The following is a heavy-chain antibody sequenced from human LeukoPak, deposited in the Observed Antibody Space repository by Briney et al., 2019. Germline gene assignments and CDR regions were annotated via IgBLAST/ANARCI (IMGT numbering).Heavy chain of an antibody. D-gene: IGHD6-13*01. CDR1: GYTFTSYG. Sequence: ASVKVSCKASGYTFTSYGISWVRQAPGQGLECMGWISAYNGNTNYAQKLQGRVTITADKSTSTAYMELSSLRSEDTAVYYCARGYSSSWYRSYYYYMDVWGKGTTVTVSS. J-gene: IGHJ6*03. V-gene: IGHV1-18*01. CDR3: ARGYSSSWYRSYYYYMDV. CDR2: ISAYNGNT.